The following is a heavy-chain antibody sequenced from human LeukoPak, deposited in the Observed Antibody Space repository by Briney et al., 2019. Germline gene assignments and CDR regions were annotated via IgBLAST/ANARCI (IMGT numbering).Heavy chain of an antibody. V-gene: IGHV1-69*13. CDR3: ARARTIFGVVTPYYYYYMDV. J-gene: IGHJ6*03. CDR2: IIPIFGTA. D-gene: IGHD3-3*01. CDR1: GGTFSSYA. Sequence: SVKVSCKASGGTFSSYAISWVRQAPGQGLEWMGGIIPIFGTANYAQKFQGRVTITADESTSTAYMKLSSLRSEDTAVYYCARARTIFGVVTPYYYYYMDVWGKGTTVTVSS.